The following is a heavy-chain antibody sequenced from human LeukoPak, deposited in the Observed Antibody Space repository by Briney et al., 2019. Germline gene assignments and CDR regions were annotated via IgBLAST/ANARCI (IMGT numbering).Heavy chain of an antibody. CDR1: GFTIRSYD. D-gene: IGHD3-10*01. Sequence: QPGGSLRLSCAASGFTIRSYDMSWVRQAPGKGLEWVSTISGSGGSTYYADSVKGRFTISRDNSKSTLYLQMNSLRAEDTAVYYCAKNTSPWISGFDYWGQGTLVTVSS. V-gene: IGHV3-23*01. CDR2: ISGSGGST. CDR3: AKNTSPWISGFDY. J-gene: IGHJ4*02.